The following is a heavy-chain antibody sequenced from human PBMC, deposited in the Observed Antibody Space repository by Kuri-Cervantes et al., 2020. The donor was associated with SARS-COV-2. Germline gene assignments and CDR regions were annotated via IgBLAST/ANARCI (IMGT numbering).Heavy chain of an antibody. J-gene: IGHJ4*02. CDR1: GFTFSSYA. V-gene: IGHV3-73*01. CDR3: TTLIDY. Sequence: GESLKISCAASGFTFSSYAMSWVRQAPGKGLEWVGRVRGKANNYATAYAASVKGRFTISRDDSKNMAYLQMNSLKTEDTAAYYCTTLIDYWGQGTLVTVSS. CDR2: VRGKANNYAT.